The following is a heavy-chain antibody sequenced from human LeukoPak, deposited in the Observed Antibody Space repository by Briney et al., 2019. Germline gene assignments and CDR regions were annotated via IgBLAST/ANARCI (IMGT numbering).Heavy chain of an antibody. CDR3: ARLPYYDILTGYIDY. CDR2: IYYSGST. CDR1: GGSVSSGSYC. V-gene: IGHV4-61*01. Sequence: PSETLSLTCTVSGGSVSSGSYCWSWIRQPPGKGLEWIGYIYYSGSTNYNPSLKSRVTISVDTSKNQFSLKLSSVTAADTAVYYCARLPYYDILTGYIDYWGQGTLVTVSS. D-gene: IGHD3-9*01. J-gene: IGHJ4*02.